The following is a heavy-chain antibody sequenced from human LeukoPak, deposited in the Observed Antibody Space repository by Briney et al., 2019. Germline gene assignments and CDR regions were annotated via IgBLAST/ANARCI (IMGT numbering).Heavy chain of an antibody. J-gene: IGHJ4*02. V-gene: IGHV1-69*02. Sequence: SVKVSCKASGGTFSSYTISWVRQAPGQGLEWMVRIIPILGIANYAQKFQARVTITADKSTSTAYMELSSLRSEDTAVYYCASNGMDSYGFLYYFDYWGQGTLVTVSS. D-gene: IGHD5-18*01. CDR2: IIPILGIA. CDR1: GGTFSSYT. CDR3: ASNGMDSYGFLYYFDY.